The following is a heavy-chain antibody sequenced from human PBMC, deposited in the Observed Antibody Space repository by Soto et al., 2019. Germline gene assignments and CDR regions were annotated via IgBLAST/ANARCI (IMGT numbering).Heavy chain of an antibody. J-gene: IGHJ4*02. Sequence: QVQLVQSGAEVKKPGASVKVSCKASGYTFTSYAISWVRQAPGQGLEWMGWISAYNGNTNYAQRLQGRVTRTTETCTRTASLELRTLRSDDTAVYYCAREAPPIDYWGQGSLVTVSS. CDR1: GYTFTSYA. CDR3: AREAPPIDY. CDR2: ISAYNGNT. V-gene: IGHV1-18*01.